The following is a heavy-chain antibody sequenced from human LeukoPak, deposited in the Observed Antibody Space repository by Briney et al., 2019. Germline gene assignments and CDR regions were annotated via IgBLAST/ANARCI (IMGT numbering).Heavy chain of an antibody. CDR2: LNHSGST. V-gene: IGHV4-34*01. J-gene: IGHJ2*01. D-gene: IGHD2-21*02. Sequence: SETLSLTCAVSGGSLSGHYWSWIRQPPGKGLEWIGELNHSGSTGYNPSLKSRVTISVDKSKKQFSLKLTSVAAADTALYYCARHSTAIWYFDLWGRGTLVTVSS. CDR3: ARHSTAIWYFDL. CDR1: GGSLSGHY.